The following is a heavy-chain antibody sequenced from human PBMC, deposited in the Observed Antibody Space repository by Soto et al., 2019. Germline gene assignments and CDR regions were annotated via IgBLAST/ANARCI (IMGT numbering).Heavy chain of an antibody. V-gene: IGHV3-74*01. CDR2: IKSVGSST. J-gene: IGHJ5*02. CDR1: GFTFSTYW. Sequence: EVQLVESGGGLVQPGGSLRLSCAASGFTFSTYWMHWVRQAPGKGLVWVSRIKSVGSSTTYADSVKGRFTISRDNAKNTLYLQMNSLRVEDTAVYYCARSDWFDPWGQGTLVTVSS. CDR3: ARSDWFDP.